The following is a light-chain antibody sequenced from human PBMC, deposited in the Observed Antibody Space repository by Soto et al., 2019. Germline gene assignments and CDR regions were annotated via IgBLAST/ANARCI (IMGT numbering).Light chain of an antibody. CDR1: QGMRNF. J-gene: IGKJ3*01. CDR3: QQYSSVPV. Sequence: DIQMTQSPTSLSASVGDRVTITCRANQGMRNFVAWYQQKPGKAPKLLIYAASTLKSGVPSRFSGSGYGTDFTLTINSLQPEDVATYYCQQYSSVPVFGPGTKVEI. V-gene: IGKV1-27*01. CDR2: AAS.